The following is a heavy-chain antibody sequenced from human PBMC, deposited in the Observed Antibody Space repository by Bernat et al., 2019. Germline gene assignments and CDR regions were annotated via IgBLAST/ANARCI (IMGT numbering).Heavy chain of an antibody. D-gene: IGHD6-13*01. Sequence: QVQLVQSGAEVKKPGASVKVSCKASGYTFTSYDINWVRQATGQGLEWMGWMNPNSGNTGYAQKFQGRVTMTRNTSISTAYMELSSLRSADTAVYYCARGRVSVRPPKYSSSWYGLVYWGQGTLVTVSS. CDR2: MNPNSGNT. CDR3: ARGRVSVRPPKYSSSWYGLVY. V-gene: IGHV1-8*01. CDR1: GYTFTSYD. J-gene: IGHJ4*02.